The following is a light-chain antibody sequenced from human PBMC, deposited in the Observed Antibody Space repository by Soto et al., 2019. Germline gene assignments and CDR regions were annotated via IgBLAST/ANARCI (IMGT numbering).Light chain of an antibody. CDR2: GGS. V-gene: IGKV3-11*01. J-gene: IGKJ5*01. CDR1: QSVSSN. Sequence: DIVLTQSPGTLSLSPWERATLSCRASQSVSSNHLAWYQQKPGQAPRLLIYGGSNRATGIPARFSGSGSGTDFTLTISSLEPEDFAVYYCQQRSNWPFTFGQGTRLEI. CDR3: QQRSNWPFT.